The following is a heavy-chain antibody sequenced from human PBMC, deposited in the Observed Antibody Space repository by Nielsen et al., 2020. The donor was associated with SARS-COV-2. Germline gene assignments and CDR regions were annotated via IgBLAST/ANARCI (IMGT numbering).Heavy chain of an antibody. D-gene: IGHD6-13*01. Sequence: SETLSLTCTVSGGSIRRYYWRWVRQSPGKGLEWIGDSHYSGTTNYNPPLKSRVTISVDTSKNQFSLKLTSVTAEDTAMYYCAKLAAAGTIDYWGQGTLVTVSS. CDR2: SHYSGTT. CDR1: GGSIRRYY. V-gene: IGHV4-59*01. CDR3: AKLAAAGTIDY. J-gene: IGHJ4*02.